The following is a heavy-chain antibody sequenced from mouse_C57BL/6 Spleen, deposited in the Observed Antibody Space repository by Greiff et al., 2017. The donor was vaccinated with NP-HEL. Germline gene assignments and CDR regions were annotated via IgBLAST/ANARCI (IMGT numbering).Heavy chain of an antibody. Sequence: EVKLMESGGGLVQPGGSLKLSCAASGFTFGDYYMYWVRQTPEKRLEWVAYISNGGGSTYYPDPVKGRFTISRDNAKNTLYLQMSRLKSEDTAMYYCASAYSMDYWGQGTSVTVSS. V-gene: IGHV5-12*01. J-gene: IGHJ4*01. CDR1: GFTFGDYY. CDR3: ASAYSMDY. CDR2: ISNGGGST. D-gene: IGHD2-10*01.